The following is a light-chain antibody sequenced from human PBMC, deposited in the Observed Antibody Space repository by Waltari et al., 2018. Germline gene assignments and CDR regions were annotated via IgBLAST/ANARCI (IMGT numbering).Light chain of an antibody. CDR1: ERIYSSY. J-gene: IGKJ2*01. CDR2: FTS. CDR3: QQYNTWPYT. Sequence: EILMTQSPGTLSVSPGERASLFCRASERIYSSYLAWYQQKGGHPPRLLIYFTSTSAAGVPARVSGSGSGTEFTLTISSLQSEDFAVYYCQQYNTWPYTFGQGTKIEIK. V-gene: IGKV3-15*01.